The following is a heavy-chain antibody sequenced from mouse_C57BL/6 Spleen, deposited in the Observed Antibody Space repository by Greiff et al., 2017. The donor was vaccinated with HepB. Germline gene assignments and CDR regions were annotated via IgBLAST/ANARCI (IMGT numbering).Heavy chain of an antibody. Sequence: EVKLMESGGGLVKPGGSLKLSCAASGFTFSSYTMSWVRQTPEKRLEWVATISGGGGNTYYPDSVKGRFTISRDNAKNTLYLQMSSLRSEDPALYYCARQDGRPYFDVWGTGTTVTVSS. D-gene: IGHD1-1*01. J-gene: IGHJ1*03. CDR2: ISGGGGNT. V-gene: IGHV5-9*01. CDR1: GFTFSSYT. CDR3: ARQDGRPYFDV.